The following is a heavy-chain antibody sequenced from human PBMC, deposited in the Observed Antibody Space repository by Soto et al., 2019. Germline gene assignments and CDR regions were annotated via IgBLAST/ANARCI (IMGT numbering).Heavy chain of an antibody. Sequence: QLQLQESGSGLVKPSQTLSLTCAVSGGSISGTTYSWRWIRQPPGKGLEWIGYIYDSGNTYYNPSLKSQLSISVDRSKNQFSLKLCSVTAADTAVYYCARGQGAAAGHSNFDYWGQGALVTVSS. CDR2: IYDSGNT. CDR1: GGSISGTTYS. CDR3: ARGQGAAAGHSNFDY. J-gene: IGHJ4*02. V-gene: IGHV4-30-2*01. D-gene: IGHD6-13*01.